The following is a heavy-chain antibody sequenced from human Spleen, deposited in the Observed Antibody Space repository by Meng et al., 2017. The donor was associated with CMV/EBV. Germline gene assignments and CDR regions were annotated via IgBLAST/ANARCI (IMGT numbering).Heavy chain of an antibody. CDR3: ARDQRSSCSSTSCYYYYGMDV. CDR2: IYSGGST. J-gene: IGHJ6*02. CDR1: GFTVSSNY. V-gene: IGHV3-53*01. D-gene: IGHD2-2*01. Sequence: GGSLRLSCAASGFTVSSNYMSWVRQAPGKGLEWVSVIYSGGSTYYADSVKGRFTISRDNSKNTLYLQMNSLRAEDTAVYYCARDQRSSCSSTSCYYYYGMDVWGQGTTVTVSS.